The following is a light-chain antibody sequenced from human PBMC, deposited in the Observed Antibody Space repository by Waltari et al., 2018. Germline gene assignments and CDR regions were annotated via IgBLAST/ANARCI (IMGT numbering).Light chain of an antibody. Sequence: SYKLTQAPSVSVSPGQTARITCSGETLHRQDAYWYQQKPGEAPVMVIFNDNERPSGIPERFSGSSSGTTVTLTISGGQAEDEADYFCQSADRNGVVFGGGTKLTVL. V-gene: IGLV3-25*03. J-gene: IGLJ3*02. CDR3: QSADRNGVV. CDR1: TLHRQD. CDR2: NDN.